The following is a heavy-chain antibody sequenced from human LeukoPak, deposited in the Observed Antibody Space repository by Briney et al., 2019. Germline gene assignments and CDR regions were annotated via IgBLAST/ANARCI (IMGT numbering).Heavy chain of an antibody. CDR3: ARDNRFDY. V-gene: IGHV3-30-3*01. J-gene: IGHJ4*02. CDR2: ISYDGSNK. Sequence: PGGSLRLSCAASGFTFSSYAMHWVRQAPGKGLEWVAVISYDGSNKYYADSVKGRFTISRDNSKNTLYLQMNSLRAEDTAVYYCARDNRFDYWGQGTLVTVSS. CDR1: GFTFSSYA.